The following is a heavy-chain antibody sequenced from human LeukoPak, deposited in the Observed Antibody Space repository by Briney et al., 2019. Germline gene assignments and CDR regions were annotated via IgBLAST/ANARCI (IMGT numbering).Heavy chain of an antibody. V-gene: IGHV7-4-1*02. J-gene: IGHJ6*02. D-gene: IGHD1-1*01. CDR2: INTYTGNP. CDR3: ARGFQLERRRGMDV. Sequence: GASVKVSCKASGYTSTNYAMKWVRQAPGQGLEWMGWINTYTGNPTYAQGFTGRFVFSLDTSVSTAYLQISSLKAEDTAVYYCARGFQLERRRGMDVWGQGTTVTVSS. CDR1: GYTSTNYA.